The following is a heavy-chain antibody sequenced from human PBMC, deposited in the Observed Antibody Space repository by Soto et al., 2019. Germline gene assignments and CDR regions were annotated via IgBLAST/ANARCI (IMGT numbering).Heavy chain of an antibody. V-gene: IGHV4-39*01. J-gene: IGHJ6*03. CDR2: IYYRGNA. Sequence: SETLSLTCSVSDDSINSDKYYWGWIRQPPGKGLEWIGSIYYRGNAYYNPSLQTRVTISLDKSKSQFSLKLNSVTAADTAVYYCRILIITIFGVVTEGYYYYMDVWGKGTTVTVSS. CDR3: RILIITIFGVVTEGYYYYMDV. D-gene: IGHD3-3*01. CDR1: DDSINSDKYY.